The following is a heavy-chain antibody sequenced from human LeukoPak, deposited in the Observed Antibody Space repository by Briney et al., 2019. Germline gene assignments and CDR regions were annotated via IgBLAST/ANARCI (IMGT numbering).Heavy chain of an antibody. Sequence: GGSLRLSCAASGFTFSTYAMSWVHQAPGKGLEWVSFFYRGETTYYAESVRGRFTISRDISKNTLYLLMNSLVPEDTAVYYCAREVVSIPSYFESWGQGTRVTVSS. CDR3: AREVVSIPSYFES. J-gene: IGHJ4*02. CDR1: GFTFSTYA. D-gene: IGHD2-15*01. CDR2: FYRGETT. V-gene: IGHV3-23*03.